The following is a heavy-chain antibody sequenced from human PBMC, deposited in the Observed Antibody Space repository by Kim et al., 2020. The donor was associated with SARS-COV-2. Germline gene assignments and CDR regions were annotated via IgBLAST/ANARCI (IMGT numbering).Heavy chain of an antibody. CDR3: ARENIVGANFDY. J-gene: IGHJ4*02. D-gene: IGHD1-26*01. V-gene: IGHV4-34*01. Sequence: NYNPPLKSRVTISVDTSKNQLSLQLSSVTAADTAVYYCARENIVGANFDYWGQGTLVTVSS.